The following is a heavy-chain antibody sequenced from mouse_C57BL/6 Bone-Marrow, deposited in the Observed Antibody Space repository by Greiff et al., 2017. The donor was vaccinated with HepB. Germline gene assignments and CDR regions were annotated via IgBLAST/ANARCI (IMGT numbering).Heavy chain of an antibody. D-gene: IGHD1-3*01. Sequence: DVKLVESGAELVKPGASVKLSCTASGFNIKDYYMHWVKQRTEQGLEWIGRIDPEDGETKYAPKFQGKATITADTSSNTAYLQLSSLTSEDTAVYYCARDNPPPWFAYWGQGTLVTVSA. J-gene: IGHJ3*01. V-gene: IGHV14-2*01. CDR2: IDPEDGET. CDR1: GFNIKDYY. CDR3: ARDNPPPWFAY.